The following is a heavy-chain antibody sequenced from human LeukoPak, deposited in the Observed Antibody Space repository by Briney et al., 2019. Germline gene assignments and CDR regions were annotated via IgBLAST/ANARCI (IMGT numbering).Heavy chain of an antibody. D-gene: IGHD5-18*01. Sequence: GGSLRLSCAASGFSFSSYSMNWVRQAPGKGLEWVSSISFSGTYIYYADSLKGRITISRDNARRSLFLQMNSLRAEDTAVYYCARRASTERGHSYGLDYWGQGTLVTVSS. J-gene: IGHJ4*02. V-gene: IGHV3-21*01. CDR2: ISFSGTYI. CDR3: ARRASTERGHSYGLDY. CDR1: GFSFSSYS.